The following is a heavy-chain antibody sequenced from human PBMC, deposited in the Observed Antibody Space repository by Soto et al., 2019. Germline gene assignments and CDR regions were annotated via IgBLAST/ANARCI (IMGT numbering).Heavy chain of an antibody. J-gene: IGHJ5*02. V-gene: IGHV3-48*02. CDR3: ARIPSP. Sequence: LRLSCAASGFTFSSYTMNWVRQAPGKGLECVAFISGFGTTMYYADSVKGRFTIFRDNAKNSLYLQMDGLRNEDTAVYYCARIPSPWAQGTPVTVSA. CDR1: GFTFSSYT. CDR2: ISGFGTTM. D-gene: IGHD2-21*01.